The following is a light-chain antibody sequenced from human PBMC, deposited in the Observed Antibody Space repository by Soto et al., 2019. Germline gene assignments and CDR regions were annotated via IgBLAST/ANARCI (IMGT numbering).Light chain of an antibody. CDR3: QQYNSYWT. CDR1: QSISSW. V-gene: IGKV1-5*03. CDR2: KAS. Sequence: DIQMTQSASTLSASVGDRVTITCRASQSISSWLAWYQQKPGKAPKLLIYKASSLESGVPSRLSGSGSGTEFTLTISSLQPDDFATYYCQQYNSYWTFGQGTKV. J-gene: IGKJ1*01.